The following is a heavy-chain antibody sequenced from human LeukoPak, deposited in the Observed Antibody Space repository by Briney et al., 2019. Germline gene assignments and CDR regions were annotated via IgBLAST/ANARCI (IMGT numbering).Heavy chain of an antibody. CDR2: ISSSGSTI. D-gene: IGHD3-3*01. Sequence: GRSLRLSCAASGFTFSSYEMNWVRQAPGKGLEWVSYISSSGSTIYYADSVKGRFTISRDNAKNSLYLQMNSLRTEDTAVYYCAREFVLRFFEGYMDVWGKGTTVTVSS. J-gene: IGHJ6*03. CDR1: GFTFSSYE. V-gene: IGHV3-48*03. CDR3: AREFVLRFFEGYMDV.